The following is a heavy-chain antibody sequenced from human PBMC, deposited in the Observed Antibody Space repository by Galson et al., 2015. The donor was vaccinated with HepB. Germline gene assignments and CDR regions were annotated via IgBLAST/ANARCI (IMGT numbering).Heavy chain of an antibody. Sequence: SVKVSCKASGYAFSSYSIHWVRQAPGQGLEWMGWISPYNGNIKYAETFQGRVTMTTDTSTTTVSLEVRSLRSDDTAVYYCAREEATRDEYFNDWGQGSLVTVYS. D-gene: IGHD2-2*01. J-gene: IGHJ4*02. CDR1: GYAFSSYS. CDR3: AREEATRDEYFND. CDR2: ISPYNGNI. V-gene: IGHV1-18*01.